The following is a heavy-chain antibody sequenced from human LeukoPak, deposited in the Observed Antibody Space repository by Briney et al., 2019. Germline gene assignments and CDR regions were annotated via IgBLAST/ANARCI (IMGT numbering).Heavy chain of an antibody. J-gene: IGHJ4*02. D-gene: IGHD2-15*01. Sequence: ASVKVSCKASGYTFTSYYMHWVRQARGQELEWMGVINPSGDGTSYAQKFQGRVTMTRNVSTSTVYMELSSLRSEDTAVYYCARTCCSETSKFDYWGQGTLVTVSS. V-gene: IGHV1-46*01. CDR3: ARTCCSETSKFDY. CDR2: INPSGDGT. CDR1: GYTFTSYY.